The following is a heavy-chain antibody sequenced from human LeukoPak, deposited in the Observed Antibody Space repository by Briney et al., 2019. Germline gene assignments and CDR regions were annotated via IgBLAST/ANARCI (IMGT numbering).Heavy chain of an antibody. CDR3: ATDQSRIAAAGTRLNWFDP. CDR2: FDPEDGET. J-gene: IGHJ5*02. Sequence: ASVKASCKVSGYTLTELSMHWVRQAPGKGLEWMGGFDPEDGETIYAQKFQGRVTMTEDTSTDTAYMELSSLRSEDTAVYYCATDQSRIAAAGTRLNWFDPWGQGTLVTVSS. D-gene: IGHD6-13*01. CDR1: GYTLTELS. V-gene: IGHV1-24*01.